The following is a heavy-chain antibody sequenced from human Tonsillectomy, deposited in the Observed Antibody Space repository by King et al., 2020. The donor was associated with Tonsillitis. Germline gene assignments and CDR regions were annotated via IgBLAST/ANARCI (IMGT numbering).Heavy chain of an antibody. V-gene: IGHV4-61*01. CDR1: GGSVSSGSYY. CDR2: IYYSGST. Sequence: VQLQESGPGLVKPLETLSLTCTVSGGSVSSGSYYWSWIRQPPGKGLEWITYIYYSGSTDYNPSLKSRITISVDTSKNQFSLKLTSVTAADTAVYYCARGGSYWGDAFDIWGQGTMVTVSS. CDR3: ARGGSYWGDAFDI. D-gene: IGHD1-26*01. J-gene: IGHJ3*02.